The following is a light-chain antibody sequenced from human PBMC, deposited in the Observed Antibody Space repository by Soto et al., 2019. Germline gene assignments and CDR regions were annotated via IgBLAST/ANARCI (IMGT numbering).Light chain of an antibody. V-gene: IGKV3D-20*02. CDR1: QSVISTY. CDR2: GAS. Sequence: EILFTQSPGTPSLSPGERATLSCRASQSVISTYLAWYQQKPGQAPRLLIYGASSRATGIPDRFSGSGSGTDFTLTISRLEPEDFALYYCQHRGNWPLTFGGGTKVDI. CDR3: QHRGNWPLT. J-gene: IGKJ4*01.